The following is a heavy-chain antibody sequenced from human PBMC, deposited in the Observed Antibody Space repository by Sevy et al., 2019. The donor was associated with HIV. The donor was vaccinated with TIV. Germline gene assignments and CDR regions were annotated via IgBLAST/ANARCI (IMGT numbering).Heavy chain of an antibody. CDR1: GFTFDDYG. V-gene: IGHV3-20*04. D-gene: IGHD3-3*01. Sequence: GGSLRLSCAASGFTFDDYGMSWDRQAPGKGLEWVSGINWNGGSTGYADSVKGRFTISRDNAKNSLYLQMNSLRAEDTALYYCARVKEYYDFWSPFDPWGQGTLVTVSS. CDR3: ARVKEYYDFWSPFDP. CDR2: INWNGGST. J-gene: IGHJ5*02.